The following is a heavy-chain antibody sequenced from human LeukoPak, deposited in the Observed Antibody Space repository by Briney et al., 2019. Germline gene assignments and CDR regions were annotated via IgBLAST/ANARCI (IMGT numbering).Heavy chain of an antibody. J-gene: IGHJ4*02. CDR1: GGSISSYY. Sequence: SETLSLTCTVSGGSISSYYRSWIRQPPGKGLEWIGYIYYSGSTNYNPSLKSRVTISVDTSKNQFSLKLSSVTAADTAVYYCARGDDYFDYWGQGTLVTVSS. V-gene: IGHV4-59*01. CDR2: IYYSGST. CDR3: ARGDDYFDY.